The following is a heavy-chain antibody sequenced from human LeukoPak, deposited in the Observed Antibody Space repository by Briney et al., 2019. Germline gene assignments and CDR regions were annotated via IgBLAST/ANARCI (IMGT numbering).Heavy chain of an antibody. J-gene: IGHJ4*02. Sequence: SETLSLTCTVFGDSISNSGYYWGWIRQPPGKGLEWIGSYYYGRSTYYNPSLKSRVTISVDTSKNQFSLKLSSVTAADTAVYYCARDSYFVFGDYRHWGQGTLVTVSS. CDR1: GDSISNSGYY. CDR2: YYYGRST. D-gene: IGHD4-17*01. CDR3: ARDSYFVFGDYRH. V-gene: IGHV4-39*07.